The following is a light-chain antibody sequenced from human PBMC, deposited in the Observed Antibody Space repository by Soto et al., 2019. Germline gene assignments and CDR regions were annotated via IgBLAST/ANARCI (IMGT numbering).Light chain of an antibody. Sequence: QSALTQPASLSRSPGQSITISCTGTSSNVGGYNYVSWYQQHPGKAPKLMIYDVSNRPSGVSNRFSDSKSGNTASLTISGLQAEDEADYYCSSYRASSTTHYVFGTGTKVTVL. CDR3: SSYRASSTTHYV. V-gene: IGLV2-14*03. CDR1: SSNVGGYNY. J-gene: IGLJ1*01. CDR2: DVS.